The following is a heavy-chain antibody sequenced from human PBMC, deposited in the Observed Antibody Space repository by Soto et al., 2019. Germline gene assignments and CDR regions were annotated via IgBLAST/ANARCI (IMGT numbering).Heavy chain of an antibody. CDR3: ARGYYYDSSGYYYSAFDI. CDR2: IIPIFGTA. V-gene: IGHV1-69*13. Sequence: SVKVSCKASGGTFSSYAISWVRQAPGQGLEWMGGIIPIFGTANYAQKFQGRVTITADGSTSTAYMELSSLRSEDTAVYYCARGYYYDSSGYYYSAFDIWGQGTMVTVSS. J-gene: IGHJ3*02. CDR1: GGTFSSYA. D-gene: IGHD3-22*01.